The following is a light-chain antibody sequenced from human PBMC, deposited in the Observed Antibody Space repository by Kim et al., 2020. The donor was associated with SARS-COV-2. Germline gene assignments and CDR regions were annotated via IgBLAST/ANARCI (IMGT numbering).Light chain of an antibody. CDR2: EVS. J-gene: IGLJ2*01. CDR3: SSYAGSNNVV. V-gene: IGLV2-8*01. CDR1: SSDVGGYNY. Sequence: QSALTQPPSASGSPGQSVTISCTGTSSDVGGYNYVSWYQQHPGIAPKLMIYEVSNRPSGVPDRFSGSKSGNTASLTVSGLQAEDEAYYYCSSYAGSNNVVFGGGTQLTVL.